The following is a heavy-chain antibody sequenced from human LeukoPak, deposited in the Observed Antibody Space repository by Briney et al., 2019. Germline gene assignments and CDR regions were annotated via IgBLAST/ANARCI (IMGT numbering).Heavy chain of an antibody. CDR3: ARGPPCSSTSCYVTGAFDF. V-gene: IGHV3-11*04. Sequence: PGGSLRLSCAASGFTFSDYYMSWIRQAPGKGLEWVSYISSSGSTIYYADFVKGRFTISRDNAKNSLFLQVNSLRDEDTAVYYCARGPPCSSTSCYVTGAFDFWGQGTMVTVSS. J-gene: IGHJ3*01. CDR2: ISSSGSTI. D-gene: IGHD2-2*01. CDR1: GFTFSDYY.